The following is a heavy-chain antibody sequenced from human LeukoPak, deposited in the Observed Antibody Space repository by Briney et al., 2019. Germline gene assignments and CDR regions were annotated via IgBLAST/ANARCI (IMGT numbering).Heavy chain of an antibody. J-gene: IGHJ3*02. CDR3: ARDTYYYDSSGYYYSFVAFDI. D-gene: IGHD3-22*01. CDR1: GFTFSRHW. Sequence: GGSLRLSCAASGFTFSRHWMSWVRQAPGKGLEWVANINQDGGEKHYVDSVKGRFTISRDNAKNSLYLQMNSLRAEDTALYHCARDTYYYDSSGYYYSFVAFDIWGQGTMVTVSS. V-gene: IGHV3-7*03. CDR2: INQDGGEK.